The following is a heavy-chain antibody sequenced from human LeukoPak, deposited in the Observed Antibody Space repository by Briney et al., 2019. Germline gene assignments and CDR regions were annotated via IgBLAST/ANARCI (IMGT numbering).Heavy chain of an antibody. D-gene: IGHD5-18*01. J-gene: IGHJ4*02. Sequence: GGSLRLSCAASGFTFSSYAMNWVRQAPGKGLEGVSAISASGFHTYYADSVKGHFTISRDNSKYTLYLQMNSLRAEDTAVYYCALDTVSQPHWGQGALVTVYS. CDR3: ALDTVSQPH. CDR1: GFTFSSYA. CDR2: ISASGFHT. V-gene: IGHV3-23*01.